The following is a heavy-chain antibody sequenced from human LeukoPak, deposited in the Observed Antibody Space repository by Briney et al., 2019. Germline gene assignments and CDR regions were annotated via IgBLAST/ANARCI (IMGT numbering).Heavy chain of an antibody. CDR1: GGSISSYY. J-gene: IGHJ2*01. D-gene: IGHD3-22*01. Sequence: PSETLSLTCTVSGGSISSYYWSWIRQPPGKGLEWIGYIYYSGSTNYNPSLKSRVTISVDTSKNQFSLKLSSVTAADTAVYYCARVNYDSSGYPLPYWYFDLWGRGTPVTVSS. V-gene: IGHV4-59*01. CDR3: ARVNYDSSGYPLPYWYFDL. CDR2: IYYSGST.